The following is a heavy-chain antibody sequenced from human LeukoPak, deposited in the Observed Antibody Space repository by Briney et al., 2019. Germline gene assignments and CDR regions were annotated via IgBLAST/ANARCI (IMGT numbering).Heavy chain of an antibody. D-gene: IGHD3-9*01. Sequence: ASVKVSCKASGYTFTGYYMHWVRQAPGQGLEWMGWINPNSGGTNYAQKFQGRVTMTRDTSISTAYMELSRLRSDDAAVYYCARDSDILTGYTPDYWGQGTLVTVSS. CDR2: INPNSGGT. CDR1: GYTFTGYY. J-gene: IGHJ4*02. CDR3: ARDSDILTGYTPDY. V-gene: IGHV1-2*02.